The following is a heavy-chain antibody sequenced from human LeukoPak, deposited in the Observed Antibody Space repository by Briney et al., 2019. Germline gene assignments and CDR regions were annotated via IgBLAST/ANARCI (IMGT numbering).Heavy chain of an antibody. V-gene: IGHV3-21*01. CDR3: ARDLTDDFWSGYHFDY. CDR1: GFNFNNYC. CDR2: ISSSSNYI. D-gene: IGHD3-3*01. Sequence: GGSLRLSCAASGFNFNNYCMNWVRQAPGKGLEWVSTISSSSNYICYADSVKGRFTISRDNAKNSLYLQMNSLRAEDTAVYYCARDLTDDFWSGYHFDYWGQGTLVTVSS. J-gene: IGHJ4*02.